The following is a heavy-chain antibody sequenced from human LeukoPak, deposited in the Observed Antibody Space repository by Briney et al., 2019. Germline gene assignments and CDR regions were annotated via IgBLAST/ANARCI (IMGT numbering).Heavy chain of an antibody. Sequence: PSETLSLTCTVSGGSISSYYWSWIRLPPPKGLEWIGYLSKSGNTNYSPSLKSRVTIFGDTSKNQFFLKLSSVTAADTAVYYCARARYVNSFYAFDIWGQGTLVTVSS. J-gene: IGHJ3*02. D-gene: IGHD3-9*01. CDR1: GGSISSYY. V-gene: IGHV4-59*01. CDR2: LSKSGNT. CDR3: ARARYVNSFYAFDI.